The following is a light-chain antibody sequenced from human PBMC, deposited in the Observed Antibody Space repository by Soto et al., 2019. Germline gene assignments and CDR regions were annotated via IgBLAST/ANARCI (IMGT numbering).Light chain of an antibody. CDR2: SAS. J-gene: IGKJ4*01. CDR1: QTISSS. Sequence: DIQMTQSPSSLSASVGDRGTITCRASQTISSSLNWCQQKTGKAPKLLIYSASSLKSGVPPRFSGSGAGTDFTLTISSLQPEDAGSFYCQQSYSTPLTFGGGTKVEIK. CDR3: QQSYSTPLT. V-gene: IGKV1-39*01.